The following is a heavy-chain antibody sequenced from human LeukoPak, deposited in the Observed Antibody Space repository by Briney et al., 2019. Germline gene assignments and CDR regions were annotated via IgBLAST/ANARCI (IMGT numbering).Heavy chain of an antibody. CDR3: ARESSGGYSYGNTYYYYYYYMDV. V-gene: IGHV1-69*06. CDR1: GGTFSSYA. D-gene: IGHD5-18*01. Sequence: GASVKVSCKASGGTFSSYAISWVRQAPGQGLEWMGGIIPIFGTANYAQKFQGRVTITADKSTSTAYMELSSLRSEDTAVYYCARESSGGYSYGNTYYYYYYYMDVWGKGTTVTVSS. CDR2: IIPIFGTA. J-gene: IGHJ6*03.